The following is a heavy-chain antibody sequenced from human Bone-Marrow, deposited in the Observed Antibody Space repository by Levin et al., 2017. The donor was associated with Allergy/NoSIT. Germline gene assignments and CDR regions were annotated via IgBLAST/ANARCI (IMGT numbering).Heavy chain of an antibody. CDR1: GITFSNAW. J-gene: IGHJ4*02. Sequence: GESLKISCVASGITFSNAWLSWSRQAPGKGLEWVGRIKSKTDGGTVEYAAPVKGRFTISRDDLKNTLYLQMNSLQTEDTAVYFCTTYSSSWYYFDYWGQGTLVTVSS. V-gene: IGHV3-15*01. CDR2: IKSKTDGGTV. D-gene: IGHD6-13*01. CDR3: TTYSSSWYYFDY.